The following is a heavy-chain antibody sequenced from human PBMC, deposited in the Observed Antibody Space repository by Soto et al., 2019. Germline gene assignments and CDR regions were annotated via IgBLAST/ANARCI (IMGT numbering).Heavy chain of an antibody. CDR3: ARDYGSFTYYFYGMDV. CDR1: GFTFSSYT. Sequence: QVHLVESGGGVVQPGRSLRLSCAASGFTFSSYTMHWVRQAPGKGLECVAIISYDGNKKYYADSVKGRFTISRDNSKNTLFLQMNSLRTEDTAVYYCARDYGSFTYYFYGMDVWCQGTTVTVSS. CDR2: ISYDGNKK. J-gene: IGHJ6*02. V-gene: IGHV3-30-3*01. D-gene: IGHD3-10*01.